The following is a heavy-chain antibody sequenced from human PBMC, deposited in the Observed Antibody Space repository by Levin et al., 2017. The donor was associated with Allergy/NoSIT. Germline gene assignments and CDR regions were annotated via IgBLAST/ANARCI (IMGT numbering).Heavy chain of an antibody. J-gene: IGHJ4*02. CDR1: GYTFTGYY. Sequence: GASVKVSCKASGYTFTGYYMHWVRQAPGQGLEWMGWINPNSGGTNYAQKFQGRVTMTRDTSISTAYMELSRLRSDDTAVYYCARKGESSGGSLVDYWGQGTLVTVSS. CDR3: ARKGESSGGSLVDY. D-gene: IGHD6-19*01. CDR2: INPNSGGT. V-gene: IGHV1-2*02.